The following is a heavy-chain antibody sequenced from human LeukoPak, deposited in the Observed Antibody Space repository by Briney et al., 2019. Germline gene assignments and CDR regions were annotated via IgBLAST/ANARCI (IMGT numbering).Heavy chain of an antibody. J-gene: IGHJ3*02. V-gene: IGHV3-21*01. Sequence: GGSLRLSCAASGFTFSSYSMNWVRQAPGKGLEWVSSISSSSSYIYYADSVKGRFTISRDNAKNSLYLQMNSLRAEDTAVYYCARGARSITMIVVVRTLDAFDIWGQGTMVTVSS. D-gene: IGHD3-22*01. CDR3: ARGARSITMIVVVRTLDAFDI. CDR1: GFTFSSYS. CDR2: ISSSSSYI.